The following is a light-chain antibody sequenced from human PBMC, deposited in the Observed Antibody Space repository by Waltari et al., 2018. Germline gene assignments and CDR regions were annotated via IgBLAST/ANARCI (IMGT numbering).Light chain of an antibody. V-gene: IGLV1-44*01. Sequence: QSVLTQPPSASGAPGQTVAISCSGSAPNIGSSVVTWYQQLPGTTPTLLIYSNDQRPSGVPGRFSGSKSATSASLAISGLQSEDEAHYYCAAWDDSINGPAFGGGTKLTVL. CDR3: AAWDDSINGPA. CDR2: SND. CDR1: APNIGSSV. J-gene: IGLJ3*02.